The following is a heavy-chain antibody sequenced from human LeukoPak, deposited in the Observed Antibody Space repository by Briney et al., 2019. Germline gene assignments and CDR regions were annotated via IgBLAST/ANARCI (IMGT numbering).Heavy chain of an antibody. CDR2: IYYSGST. J-gene: IGHJ4*02. Sequence: PSQTLSLTCTASGGSISSGGYYWSWIRQHPGKGLEWIGYIYYSGSTYYNPSLKSRVTISVDTSKNQFSLKLSSVTAADTAVYYCARQQQLAHFDYWGQGTLVTVSS. D-gene: IGHD6-13*01. CDR1: GGSISSGGYY. CDR3: ARQQQLAHFDY. V-gene: IGHV4-31*03.